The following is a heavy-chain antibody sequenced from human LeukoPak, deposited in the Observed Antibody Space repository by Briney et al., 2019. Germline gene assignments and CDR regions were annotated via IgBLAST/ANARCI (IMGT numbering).Heavy chain of an antibody. J-gene: IGHJ4*02. CDR3: ARTKLRFDY. CDR1: DGSISSDTYF. D-gene: IGHD1-7*01. CDR2: IYYSGST. V-gene: IGHV4-61*01. Sequence: SQTLSLTCTVSDGSISSDTYFWSWIQQPPGKGLEWIGFIYYSGSTNYNPSLKSRVTISVDTSRNQFSLKLTSVTAADTAVYYCARTKLRFDYWGQGTLVTVSS.